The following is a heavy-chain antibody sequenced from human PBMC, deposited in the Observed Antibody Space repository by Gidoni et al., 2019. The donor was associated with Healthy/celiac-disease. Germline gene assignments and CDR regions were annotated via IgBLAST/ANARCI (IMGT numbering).Heavy chain of an antibody. Sequence: QVQLVESGGGVVQPGWSLRLSCAASGFTFSSQSMHWVRQAPGKGLEWVAVIAYDGSNKYYADSVKGLFTSSRDNSKNTLYLQMNSLRAEDTAVYYCARDFVDYWGQGTLVTVSS. CDR2: IAYDGSNK. CDR3: ARDFVDY. V-gene: IGHV3-30-3*01. D-gene: IGHD2-21*01. CDR1: GFTFSSQS. J-gene: IGHJ4*02.